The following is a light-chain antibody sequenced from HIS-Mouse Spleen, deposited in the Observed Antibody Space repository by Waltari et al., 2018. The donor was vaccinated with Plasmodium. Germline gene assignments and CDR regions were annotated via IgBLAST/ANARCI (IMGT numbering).Light chain of an antibody. CDR1: SSNIGAGYD. V-gene: IGLV1-40*01. CDR2: GNS. CDR3: QSYDSSLSGSWV. J-gene: IGLJ3*02. Sequence: QSVLTQPPSVSGAPGQRVTISCTGSSSNIGAGYDVHWYQQLPGTAPNLLISGNSQRPSGVPDRFAGSKSGTSASLAITGLQAEDEADYYCQSYDSSLSGSWVFGGGTKLTVL.